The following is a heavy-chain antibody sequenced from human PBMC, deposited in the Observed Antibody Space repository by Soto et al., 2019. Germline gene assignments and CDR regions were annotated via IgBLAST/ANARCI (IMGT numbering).Heavy chain of an antibody. Sequence: GGSLRLSCAASGFTFSSYAMSWVRQAPGKGLEWVSAISGSGGSTYYADSVKGRFTISRDNSKNTLYLQMNSLRAEDTAVYYCAYTILRFLEWLPEYPLSGGMDVWGQGTTVTVSS. D-gene: IGHD3-3*01. V-gene: IGHV3-23*01. CDR3: AYTILRFLEWLPEYPLSGGMDV. CDR2: ISGSGGST. CDR1: GFTFSSYA. J-gene: IGHJ6*02.